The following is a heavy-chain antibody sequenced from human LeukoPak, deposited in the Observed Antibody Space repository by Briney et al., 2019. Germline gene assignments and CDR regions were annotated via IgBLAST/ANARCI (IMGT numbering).Heavy chain of an antibody. D-gene: IGHD2-8*02. CDR1: GGTFSSYA. Sequence: ASVKVSCKASGGTFSSYAISWVRQAPGQGLEWMGGIILIFGTANYAQKFQGRVTITADESTSTAYMELSSLRSEDTAVYYCARDTDEGFDYWGQGTLVTVSS. CDR3: ARDTDEGFDY. J-gene: IGHJ4*02. CDR2: IILIFGTA. V-gene: IGHV1-69*13.